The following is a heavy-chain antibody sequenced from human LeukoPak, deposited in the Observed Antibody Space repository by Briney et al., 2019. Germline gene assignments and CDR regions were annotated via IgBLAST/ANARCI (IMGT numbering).Heavy chain of an antibody. CDR3: ATRITMVRGVIPIDAFDI. CDR1: GYTLTELS. V-gene: IGHV1-24*01. J-gene: IGHJ3*02. Sequence: ASVKVSCKVSGYTLTELSMHWVRQAPGKGLEWMGGFDPEDGETIYAQKFQGRVTMTEDTSTDTAYMELSSLRSEDTAVYYCATRITMVRGVIPIDAFDIWGQGTMVTVSS. D-gene: IGHD3-10*01. CDR2: FDPEDGET.